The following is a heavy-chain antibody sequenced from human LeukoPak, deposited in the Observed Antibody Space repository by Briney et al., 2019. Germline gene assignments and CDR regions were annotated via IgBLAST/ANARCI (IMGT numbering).Heavy chain of an antibody. J-gene: IGHJ4*02. D-gene: IGHD2/OR15-2a*01. Sequence: PSETLSLTCTVSGGSISSGGYYWSWIRQHPGKGLEWIGYIYSSGSTYYNPSLTSRVTISIDTPKNQFSLKLSSVTAADTAVYYCARDSTTEFDYWGQGTLVTVSS. CDR2: IYSSGST. CDR1: GGSISSGGYY. CDR3: ARDSTTEFDY. V-gene: IGHV4-31*03.